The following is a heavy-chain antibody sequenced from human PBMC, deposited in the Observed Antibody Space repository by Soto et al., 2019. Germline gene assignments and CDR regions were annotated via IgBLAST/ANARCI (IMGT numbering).Heavy chain of an antibody. CDR1: GFTFSSSE. CDR2: SRDKPQGYST. CDR3: VRAPYFSDSSGYTRCLDY. Sequence: PGGSLRLSCAASGFTFSSSEMYWVRQAPGKGLEWVGRSRDKPQGYSTAYAASVKGRFTTSRDESKNSAYLQMNSLKTEDTAVYYCVRAPYFSDSSGYTRCLDYWGQGTLVTVSS. D-gene: IGHD3-22*01. V-gene: IGHV3-72*01. J-gene: IGHJ4*02.